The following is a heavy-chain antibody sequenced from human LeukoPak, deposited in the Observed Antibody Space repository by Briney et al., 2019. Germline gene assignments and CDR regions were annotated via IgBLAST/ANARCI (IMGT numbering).Heavy chain of an antibody. J-gene: IGHJ4*02. V-gene: IGHV3-23*01. CDR1: GFTFSRHA. CDR3: AKGDDIGKHPTRAYYFDT. Sequence: GGSLRLSCAASGFTFSRHAMSWVRQAPGKGLEWVSTTGLNSVNTLCAESVQGRFSISRDNSKNTLDLQMDNLRVDDTAVYYCAKGDDIGKHPTRAYYFDTWGRGTLVTVSS. CDR2: TGLNSVNT. D-gene: IGHD5-24*01.